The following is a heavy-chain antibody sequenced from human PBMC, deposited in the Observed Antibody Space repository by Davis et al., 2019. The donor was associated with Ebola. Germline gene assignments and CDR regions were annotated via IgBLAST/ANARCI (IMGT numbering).Heavy chain of an antibody. D-gene: IGHD6-19*01. J-gene: IGHJ6*04. CDR3: ASGYSSGWYGFRNYYYYGMDV. CDR2: ISSSSSYI. CDR1: GFTFSSYS. V-gene: IGHV3-21*01. Sequence: PGGSLRLSCAASGFTFSSYSMNWVRQAPGKGLEWVSSISSSSSYIYYADSVKGRFTISRDNAKNTLYLQMNSLRAEDTAVYYCASGYSSGWYGFRNYYYYGMDVWGKGTTVTVSS.